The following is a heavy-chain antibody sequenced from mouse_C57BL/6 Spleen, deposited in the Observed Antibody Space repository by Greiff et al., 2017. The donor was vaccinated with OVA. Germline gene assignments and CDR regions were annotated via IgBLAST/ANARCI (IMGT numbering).Heavy chain of an antibody. Sequence: QVQLQQPGAELVKPGASVKLSCKASGYTFTSYWMHWVKQRPGRGLEWIGRIDPNSGGTKYNEKFKSKTTLTVDKPSSTAYMQLSSLTSDDSAVYYGARTAVVAPYYFDYWGQGTTLTVSS. CDR2: IDPNSGGT. CDR1: GYTFTSYW. J-gene: IGHJ2*01. CDR3: ARTAVVAPYYFDY. D-gene: IGHD1-1*01. V-gene: IGHV1-72*01.